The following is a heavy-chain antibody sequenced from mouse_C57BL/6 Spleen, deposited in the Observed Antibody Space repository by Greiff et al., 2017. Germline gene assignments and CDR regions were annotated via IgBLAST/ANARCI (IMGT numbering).Heavy chain of an antibody. CDR1: GFSFNTYA. CDR3: VRQDYDGYPWFAY. J-gene: IGHJ3*01. D-gene: IGHD2-3*01. V-gene: IGHV10-1*01. CDR2: IRSKSNNYAT. Sequence: EVQLVESGGGLVQPKGSLKLSCAASGFSFNTYAMNWVRQAPGKGLEWVARIRSKSNNYATYYADSVKDRFTISRDDSESMLYLQMNNLKTEDTAMYYCVRQDYDGYPWFAYWGQGTLVTVSA.